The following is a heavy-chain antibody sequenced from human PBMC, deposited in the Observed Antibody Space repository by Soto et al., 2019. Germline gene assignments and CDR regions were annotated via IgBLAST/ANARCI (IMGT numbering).Heavy chain of an antibody. CDR3: ARDRPEVPQLVFITWSCDY. CDR2: ISYDGSNK. Sequence: QVQLVESGGGVVQPGRSLRLSCAASGFTFSSYAMHWVRQAPGKGLEWVAVISYDGSNKYYADSVKGRFTISRDNSKNTLYLQMNSLRAEDTAVYYCARDRPEVPQLVFITWSCDYWGQGTLVTVSS. CDR1: GFTFSSYA. V-gene: IGHV3-30-3*01. J-gene: IGHJ4*02. D-gene: IGHD6-13*01.